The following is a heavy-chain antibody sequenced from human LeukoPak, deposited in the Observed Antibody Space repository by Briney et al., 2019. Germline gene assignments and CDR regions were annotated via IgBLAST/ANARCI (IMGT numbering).Heavy chain of an antibody. V-gene: IGHV4-30-4*01. CDR1: GGSISSGDYY. CDR3: ARDLGDHSSGYSAPKDAFDI. CDR2: IYYSGST. D-gene: IGHD3-22*01. Sequence: SETLSLTCTVSGGSISSGDYYWSWIRQPPGKGLEWIGYIYYSGSTYYNPSLKSRVTISVDTSKNQFSLKLSSVTAADTAVYYCARDLGDHSSGYSAPKDAFDIWGQGTMVTVSS. J-gene: IGHJ3*02.